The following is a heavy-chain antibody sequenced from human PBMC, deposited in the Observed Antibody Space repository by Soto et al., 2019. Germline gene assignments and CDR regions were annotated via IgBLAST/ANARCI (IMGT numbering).Heavy chain of an antibody. CDR3: VTRRFTVFSAMDG. V-gene: IGHV3-48*03. J-gene: IGHJ6*02. Sequence: QAVESGGGLVQPGGSLRLSCAASGFTFSSYEMNWVRQAPGKGLEWVSYISSSGSTMYYVDSVKGRFTISRDNAKNLLYLQMNSLRAEDTAVYYCVTRRFTVFSAMDGWGQGTTVTVSS. CDR2: ISSSGSTM. D-gene: IGHD3-3*01. CDR1: GFTFSSYE.